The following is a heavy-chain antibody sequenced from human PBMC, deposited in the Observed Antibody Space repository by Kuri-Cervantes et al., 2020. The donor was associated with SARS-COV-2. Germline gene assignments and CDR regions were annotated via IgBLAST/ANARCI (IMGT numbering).Heavy chain of an antibody. CDR3: GRDDDSGSLPDC. CDR1: GYTFTSYY. V-gene: IGHV1-46*01. J-gene: IGHJ4*02. CDR2: ISPTSGST. D-gene: IGHD1-26*01. Sequence: ASVKVSCKASGYTFTSYYMHWVRQVPGQGLEWRGIISPTSGSTNYAQRFQGRVTMTRDTSTSTVYMELGSLRSEDTAVYYCGRDDDSGSLPDCWGQGTLVTVSS.